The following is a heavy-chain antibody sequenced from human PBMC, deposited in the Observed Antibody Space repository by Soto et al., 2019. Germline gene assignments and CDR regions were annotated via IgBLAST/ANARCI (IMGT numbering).Heavy chain of an antibody. V-gene: IGHV1-69*13. CDR2: IIPIFGTA. J-gene: IGHJ4*02. CDR3: ARDNYDSSGRLDY. CDR1: GGTFSSYA. Sequence: SVKVSCKASGGTFSSYAISWVRQAPGQGLEWMGGIIPIFGTANYAQKFQGRVTITADESTSTAYMELSSLRSEDTAVYYCARDNYDSSGRLDYWGQGTLVTVPS. D-gene: IGHD3-22*01.